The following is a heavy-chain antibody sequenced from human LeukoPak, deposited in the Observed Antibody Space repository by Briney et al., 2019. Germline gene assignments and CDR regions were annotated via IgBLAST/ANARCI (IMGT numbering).Heavy chain of an antibody. CDR2: IYYSGST. Sequence: SETLSLTCTVSGDSISSSSYYWGWIRQPPGKGLEWIGSIYYSGSTYYNPSLKSRVTISVDTSKNQFSLKLSSVTAADTAVYYCARDRVVIAATPGDYWGQGTLVTVSS. V-gene: IGHV4-39*07. CDR1: GDSISSSSYY. D-gene: IGHD2-15*01. CDR3: ARDRVVIAATPGDY. J-gene: IGHJ4*02.